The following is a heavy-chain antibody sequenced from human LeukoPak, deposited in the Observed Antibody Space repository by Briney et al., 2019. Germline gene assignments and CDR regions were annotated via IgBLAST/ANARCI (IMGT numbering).Heavy chain of an antibody. Sequence: HAGGSLRLSCTASGFTVSSDYMSWVRQAPGKGLEWVSVVYSGGNTYYADSVKGRFTISRDNSKNTLYLQMNSLRAEDTAVYYCAREPPGGGFDYWGQGTLVTVSP. CDR2: VYSGGNT. V-gene: IGHV3-66*01. D-gene: IGHD3-16*01. CDR3: AREPPGGGFDY. J-gene: IGHJ4*02. CDR1: GFTVSSDY.